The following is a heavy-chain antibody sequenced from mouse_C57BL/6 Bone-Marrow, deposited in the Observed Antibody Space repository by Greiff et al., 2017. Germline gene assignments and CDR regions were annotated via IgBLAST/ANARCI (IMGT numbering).Heavy chain of an antibody. Sequence: EVQVVESGGGLVKPGGSLKLFCAASGFTFSDYGMHWVRQAPEKGLEWVAYISSGSSTIYYADTVKGRFTISRDNAKNTLLLQMTSLRSEETARYYCATLYDDGSSRYWYFDVWGTGTTVTVSS. CDR3: ATLYDDGSSRYWYFDV. D-gene: IGHD1-1*01. J-gene: IGHJ1*03. CDR2: ISSGSSTI. CDR1: GFTFSDYG. V-gene: IGHV5-17*01.